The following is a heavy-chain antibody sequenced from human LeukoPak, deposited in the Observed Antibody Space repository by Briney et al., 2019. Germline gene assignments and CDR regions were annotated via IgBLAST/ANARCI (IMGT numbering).Heavy chain of an antibody. CDR2: ISSSGNTI. V-gene: IGHV3-11*01. J-gene: IGHJ4*02. Sequence: GGSLRLSCAASGFTFSDYYITWIRQAPGKGLEWISYISSSGNTINYADSVKGRFTISRDNAKNSLYLQMNSLRAEDTAVYYCAKVSSPGYSSGWYGYWGQGTLVTVSS. D-gene: IGHD6-19*01. CDR3: AKVSSPGYSSGWYGY. CDR1: GFTFSDYY.